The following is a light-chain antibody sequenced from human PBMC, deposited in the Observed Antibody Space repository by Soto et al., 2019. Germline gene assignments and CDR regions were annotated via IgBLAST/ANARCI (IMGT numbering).Light chain of an antibody. CDR2: GAS. CDR3: QQYFNWPLTWT. CDR1: QSIRTN. Sequence: EIVLTQSPATLSVSAGGAVTLSCRASQSIRTNVAWYQQIPGQAPRLLVYGASTRSTGVPARFSGSGSGIDFTLTISSLQSEDSAFYYCQQYFNWPLTWTFGPGTKV. V-gene: IGKV3-15*01. J-gene: IGKJ1*01.